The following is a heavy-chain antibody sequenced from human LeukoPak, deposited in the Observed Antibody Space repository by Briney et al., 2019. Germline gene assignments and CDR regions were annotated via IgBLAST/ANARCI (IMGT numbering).Heavy chain of an antibody. CDR3: ARALGYYDSSGLIY. CDR2: ISSSSYI. J-gene: IGHJ4*02. V-gene: IGHV3-21*01. CDR1: GFTFSSYS. D-gene: IGHD3-22*01. Sequence: GGSLRLSCAASGFTFSSYSMNWVRQAPGKGLEWVSSISSSSYIYYADSVKGRFTISRDNAKNSLYLQMNSLRAEDTAVYYCARALGYYDSSGLIYWGQGTLVTVSS.